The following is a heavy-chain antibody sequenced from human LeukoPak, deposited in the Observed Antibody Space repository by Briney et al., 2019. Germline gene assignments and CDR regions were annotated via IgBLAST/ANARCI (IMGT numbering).Heavy chain of an antibody. V-gene: IGHV3-7*01. Sequence: GGSLRLSCAASGFTFSSYWMSWVRQAPGKGLEWVANIKQDGSEKYYVDSVKGRFTISRDNAKNSLYLQMNSLRAEDTAVYYCARDGVGDLWSGLHPYYYYYMDVWGKGTTVTVSS. CDR3: ARDGVGDLWSGLHPYYYYYMDV. J-gene: IGHJ6*03. D-gene: IGHD3-3*01. CDR2: IKQDGSEK. CDR1: GFTFSSYW.